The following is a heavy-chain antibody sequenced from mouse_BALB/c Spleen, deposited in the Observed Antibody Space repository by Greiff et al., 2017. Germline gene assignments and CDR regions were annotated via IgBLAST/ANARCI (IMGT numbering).Heavy chain of an antibody. J-gene: IGHJ3*01. Sequence: VHLVESGAELVRPGASVKLSCKALGYTFTDYEMHWVKQTPVHGLEWIGAIHPGSGGTAYNQKFKGKATLTADKSSSTAYMELSSLTSEDSAVYYCTEGLSLMITFAYWGQGTLVTVSA. V-gene: IGHV1-15*01. CDR1: GYTFTDYE. CDR2: IHPGSGGT. CDR3: TEGLSLMITFAY. D-gene: IGHD2-4*01.